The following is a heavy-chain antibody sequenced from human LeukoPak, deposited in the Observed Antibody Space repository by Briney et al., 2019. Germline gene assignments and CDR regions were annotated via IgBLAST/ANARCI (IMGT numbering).Heavy chain of an antibody. V-gene: IGHV3-7*01. D-gene: IGHD4-17*01. Sequence: GGSLRLSCAASGFTFSSYWMRWVRQAPGKGLEWVANIKQDGSEKYYVDSVRGRFTISRATAKNSLYLQMMSLRAEATYVYECARIHNDYGDNMGVFDIWSQGTMVTVSS. CDR2: IKQDGSEK. J-gene: IGHJ3*02. CDR3: ARIHNDYGDNMGVFDI. CDR1: GFTFSSYW.